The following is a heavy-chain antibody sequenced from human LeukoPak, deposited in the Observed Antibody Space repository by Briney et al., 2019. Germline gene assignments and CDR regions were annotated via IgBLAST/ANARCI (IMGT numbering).Heavy chain of an antibody. CDR2: IHYSGST. J-gene: IGHJ4*02. D-gene: IGHD7-27*01. Sequence: SETLSLTCTVSGGSISSTSYYWGWIRQPPGKGLEWIGSIHYSGSTYYNPSLKSRVTISVDTFKNQFSLKLNSVTAADTAVYYCASRQTGGIDYWGLGTLVTVSS. V-gene: IGHV4-39*01. CDR3: ASRQTGGIDY. CDR1: GGSISSTSYY.